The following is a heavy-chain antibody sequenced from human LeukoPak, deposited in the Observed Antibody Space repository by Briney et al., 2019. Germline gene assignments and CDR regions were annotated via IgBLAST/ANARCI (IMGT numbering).Heavy chain of an antibody. CDR1: GGSISSSSYY. J-gene: IGHJ4*02. V-gene: IGHV4-39*01. CDR3: AMHTVIASSWSHDY. CDR2: IYYSGNT. Sequence: PSETLSLTCSVSGGSISSSSYYWGWIRQPPGKGLVWIGSIYYSGNTYKNPSLKSRVNISVDTSRNQLSLKLTSVTAADTAVYYCAMHTVIASSWSHDYWGQGTLVTVSS. D-gene: IGHD6-13*01.